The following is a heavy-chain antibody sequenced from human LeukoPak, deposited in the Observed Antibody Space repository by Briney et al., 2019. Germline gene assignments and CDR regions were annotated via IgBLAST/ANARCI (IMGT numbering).Heavy chain of an antibody. J-gene: IGHJ4*02. CDR1: AFTLSEYW. Sequence: GGSLRLSCTASAFTLSEYWMHWVRQPPGKGRVWVSRITNDGSRTEYADSVKGRFTISRDNAKNTLYLQMDSLRPEDTAVYYCVRDLGGPDYWGQGTLVTVSS. V-gene: IGHV3-74*03. CDR2: ITNDGSRT. D-gene: IGHD3-16*01. CDR3: VRDLGGPDY.